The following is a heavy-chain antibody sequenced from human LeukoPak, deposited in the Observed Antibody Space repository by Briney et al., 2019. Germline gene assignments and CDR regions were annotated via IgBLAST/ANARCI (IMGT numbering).Heavy chain of an antibody. J-gene: IGHJ4*02. Sequence: PSETLSLTCTVSGGSISSSSYYWGWIRQPPGKGLEWIGTIYYSGSTYYNPPLKSRVTISVDTSKNQFSLKLSSVTAADTAVYYCARRTMVRGVITSYSFDYWGQGTLVTVSS. CDR2: IYYSGST. CDR1: GGSISSSSYY. D-gene: IGHD3-10*01. CDR3: ARRTMVRGVITSYSFDY. V-gene: IGHV4-39*01.